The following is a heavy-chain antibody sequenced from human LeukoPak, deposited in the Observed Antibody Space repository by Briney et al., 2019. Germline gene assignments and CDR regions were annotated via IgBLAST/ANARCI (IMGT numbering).Heavy chain of an antibody. CDR2: ISSSSSYI. J-gene: IGHJ4*02. Sequence: PGGSLRLSCAASGFTFSSYSMNWVRQAPGKGLEWVSSISSSSSYIYYADSVKGRFTISRDNAKNSLYLQMNSLRAEDTAVYYCARDSPNYCSGGSCYSAAMDPVGDYWGQGTLVTVSS. D-gene: IGHD2-15*01. CDR1: GFTFSSYS. CDR3: ARDSPNYCSGGSCYSAAMDPVGDY. V-gene: IGHV3-21*01.